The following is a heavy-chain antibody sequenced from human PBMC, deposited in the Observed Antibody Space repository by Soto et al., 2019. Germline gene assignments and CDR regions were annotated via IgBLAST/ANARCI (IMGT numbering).Heavy chain of an antibody. Sequence: GGSLRLSCAASGFTFSSYAMHWVRQAPGKGLEWVAVISYDGSNKYYADSVKGRFTISRDNSKNTLYLQMNSLRAEDTAVYYCARGGLYCSGGSCYPGYWGQGTLVTISS. V-gene: IGHV3-30-3*01. CDR2: ISYDGSNK. CDR3: ARGGLYCSGGSCYPGY. J-gene: IGHJ4*02. D-gene: IGHD2-15*01. CDR1: GFTFSSYA.